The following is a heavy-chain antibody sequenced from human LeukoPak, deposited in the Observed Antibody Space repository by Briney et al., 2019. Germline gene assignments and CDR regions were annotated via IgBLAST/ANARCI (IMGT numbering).Heavy chain of an antibody. CDR3: ARPHGDCSSTSCYAGDLAFDY. J-gene: IGHJ4*02. V-gene: IGHV1-8*02. D-gene: IGHD2-2*01. CDR2: MNPNSGNT. CDR1: GGTFSSYD. Sequence: ASVKVSCKASGGTFSSYDINWVRQATGQGLEWMGWMNPNSGNTGYAQKFQGRVTMTRNTSISTAYMELSSLRSEDTAVYYCARPHGDCSSTSCYAGDLAFDYWGQGTLVTVSS.